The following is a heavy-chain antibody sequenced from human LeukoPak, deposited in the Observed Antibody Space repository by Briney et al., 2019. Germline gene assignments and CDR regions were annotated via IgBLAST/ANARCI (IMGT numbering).Heavy chain of an antibody. J-gene: IGHJ6*03. CDR1: GFSFSSYT. CDR3: AKADSSSWYSPRDMDV. Sequence: SGGSLRLSCAASGFSFSSYTMHWVRQAPGKGLEYVSTISSNGDGTYYANSVKGRFTISRDNSKNALYLQMNSLRAEDTAVYYCAKADSSSWYSPRDMDVWGKGTTVTISS. CDR2: ISSNGDGT. V-gene: IGHV3-64*01. D-gene: IGHD6-13*01.